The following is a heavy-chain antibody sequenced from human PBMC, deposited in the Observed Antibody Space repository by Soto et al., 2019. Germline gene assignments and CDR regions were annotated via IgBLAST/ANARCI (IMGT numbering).Heavy chain of an antibody. V-gene: IGHV3-30-3*01. D-gene: IGHD5-18*01. CDR1: GFTFSSYA. CDR2: ISYDGSNK. Sequence: QVQLVESGGGVVQPGRSLRLSCAASGFTFSSYAMHWVRQAPGKGLEWVAVISYDGSNKYYADSVKGRFTISRDNSKNTLYLQMNSLRAEDTAVYYCARDNPVDTAMGGYYYYGMDVWGQGTTVTVSS. J-gene: IGHJ6*02. CDR3: ARDNPVDTAMGGYYYYGMDV.